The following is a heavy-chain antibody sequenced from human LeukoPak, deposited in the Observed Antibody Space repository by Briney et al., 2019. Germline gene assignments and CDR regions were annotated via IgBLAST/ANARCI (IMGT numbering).Heavy chain of an antibody. CDR2: IWYDGSNK. Sequence: GESLRLSCAASGFTFSSYGMHWVRQAPGKGLEWVAVIWYDGSNKYYADSMKGRFTISRDNSKNTLYLQMNSLRAEDTAVYYCARDRGPRTGFMVREAYDYWGQGTLVTVSS. J-gene: IGHJ4*02. D-gene: IGHD3-10*01. CDR3: ARDRGPRTGFMVREAYDY. CDR1: GFTFSSYG. V-gene: IGHV3-33*01.